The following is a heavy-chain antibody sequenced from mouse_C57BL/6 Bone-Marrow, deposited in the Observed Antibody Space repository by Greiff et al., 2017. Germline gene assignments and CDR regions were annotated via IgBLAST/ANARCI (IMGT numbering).Heavy chain of an antibody. V-gene: IGHV1-69*01. J-gene: IGHJ4*01. Sequence: VQLQQPGAELVMPGASVKLSCKASGYTFTSYWMHWVKQRPGQGLEWIGEIDPSDSYTNYNQKFKGKSTLTVDKSSSTAYMQLSSLTSEDSAVYYCARSGFITTVVATNYYAMDYWGQGTSVTVSS. CDR2: IDPSDSYT. CDR3: ARSGFITTVVATNYYAMDY. D-gene: IGHD1-1*01. CDR1: GYTFTSYW.